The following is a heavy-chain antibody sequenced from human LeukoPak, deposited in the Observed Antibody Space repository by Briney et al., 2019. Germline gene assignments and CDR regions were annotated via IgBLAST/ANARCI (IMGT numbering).Heavy chain of an antibody. Sequence: TGGSLRLSCAASGFTFSSYSMNWVRQAPGKGLEWVSYISSSSSTIYYADSVKGRFTISRDNAKNSLYLQMNSLRAEDTAVYYCARDFYDFSSWGRNSAFDPWGQGTLVTVSS. CDR2: ISSSSSTI. V-gene: IGHV3-48*01. CDR1: GFTFSSYS. J-gene: IGHJ5*02. D-gene: IGHD3-3*01. CDR3: ARDFYDFSSWGRNSAFDP.